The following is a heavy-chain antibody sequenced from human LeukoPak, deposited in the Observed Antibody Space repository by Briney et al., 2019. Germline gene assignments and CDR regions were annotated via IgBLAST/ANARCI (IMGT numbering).Heavy chain of an antibody. D-gene: IGHD2-2*01. Sequence: SETLSLTCAVYGGSFSGYYWSWIRQPPGKGLEWIGEINHSGSTNYNPSLKSRVTISVDTSKNQFSLKLSSVTAADTAVYYCASNTHCSSTSCQAFYMDVWGKGTTVTISS. CDR3: ASNTHCSSTSCQAFYMDV. V-gene: IGHV4-34*01. CDR1: GGSFSGYY. J-gene: IGHJ6*03. CDR2: INHSGST.